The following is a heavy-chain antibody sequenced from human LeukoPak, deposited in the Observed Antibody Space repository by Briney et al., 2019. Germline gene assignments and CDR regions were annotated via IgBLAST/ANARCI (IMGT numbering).Heavy chain of an antibody. CDR3: ARGGDRDY. CDR1: GFTFSSYD. Sequence: PGGSLRLSCAASGFTFSSYDMHWVRQVTGKRLEWVSAIGIAGDTYYLDSVKGRFTISRENAKNSLYLQMNSLRAEDTAVYYCARGGDRDYWGQGTLVTVSS. J-gene: IGHJ4*02. V-gene: IGHV3-13*04. CDR2: IGIAGDT.